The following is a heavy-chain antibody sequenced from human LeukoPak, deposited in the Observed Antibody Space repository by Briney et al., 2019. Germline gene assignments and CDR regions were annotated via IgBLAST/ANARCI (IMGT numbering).Heavy chain of an antibody. V-gene: IGHV4-61*02. CDR1: GGSISSGSYY. CDR3: ARGATIVGVLNYYYMDV. Sequence: SETLSLTCTVSGGSISSGSYYWSWIRQPAGKGLEWIGRIYTSGSTNYNPSLKSRVTISVDTSKNQFSLSLTSVTAADTAVYYCARGATIVGVLNYYYMDVWGKGTTVTVSS. D-gene: IGHD3-3*01. J-gene: IGHJ6*03. CDR2: IYTSGST.